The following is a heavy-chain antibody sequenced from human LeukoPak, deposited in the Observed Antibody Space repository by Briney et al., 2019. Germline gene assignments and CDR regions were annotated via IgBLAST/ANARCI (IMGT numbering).Heavy chain of an antibody. J-gene: IGHJ4*02. Sequence: GGSLRLSCAASGXTFANYAMSWVRQAPGKGLEWVSSISSQSTYIYSADSLKGRFAISRDNAKNSLYLQMNSLRAEDTAVYYCARDPHLSGWSDYWGQGTLVTVSS. D-gene: IGHD6-19*01. CDR1: GXTFANYA. CDR3: ARDPHLSGWSDY. V-gene: IGHV3-21*01. CDR2: ISSQSTYI.